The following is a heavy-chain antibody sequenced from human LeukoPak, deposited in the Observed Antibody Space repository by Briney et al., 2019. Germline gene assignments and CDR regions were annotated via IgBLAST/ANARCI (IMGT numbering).Heavy chain of an antibody. CDR3: AREDPLIVVVPAATDAFDI. D-gene: IGHD2-2*01. Sequence: ASVKVSCKASGYTFTGYYMHWVRQAPGQGLEWMGWINPNSGGTNYARKFQGRVTMTRDTSISTAYMELSRLRSDDTAVYYCAREDPLIVVVPAATDAFDIWGQGTMVTVSS. J-gene: IGHJ3*02. CDR2: INPNSGGT. V-gene: IGHV1-2*02. CDR1: GYTFTGYY.